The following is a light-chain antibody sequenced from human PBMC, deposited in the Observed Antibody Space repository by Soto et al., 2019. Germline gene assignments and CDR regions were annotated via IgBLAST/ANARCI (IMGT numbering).Light chain of an antibody. CDR2: DAS. CDR3: QLRSSWPRYT. J-gene: IGKJ2*01. Sequence: EIVLTQSPATLSLSPGERATLSCRASQSVSNYLAWYQQKPGQAPRLLIYDASNRATGIPARFSGSGSGTDFTLTISSLEPEDFAVYYCQLRSSWPRYTFGQGTKLEIK. CDR1: QSVSNY. V-gene: IGKV3-11*01.